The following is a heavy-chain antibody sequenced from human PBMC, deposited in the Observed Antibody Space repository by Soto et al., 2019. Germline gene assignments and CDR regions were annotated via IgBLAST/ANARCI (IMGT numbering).Heavy chain of an antibody. CDR1: GFTFSSYA. CDR3: AKYTAASIEYYGMDV. Sequence: GGSLRLSCAASGFTFSSYAMSWVRQAPGKGLEWVSAISGSGGSTYYADSVKGRFTISRDNSKNTLYLQMNSLRAEDTAVYYCAKYTAASIEYYGMDVWGQGTTVTVSS. V-gene: IGHV3-23*01. D-gene: IGHD2-15*01. CDR2: ISGSGGST. J-gene: IGHJ6*02.